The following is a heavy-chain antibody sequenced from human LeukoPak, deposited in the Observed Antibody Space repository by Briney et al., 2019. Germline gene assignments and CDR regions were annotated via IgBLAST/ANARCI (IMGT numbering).Heavy chain of an antibody. V-gene: IGHV3-30*18. J-gene: IGHJ6*02. Sequence: GGSPRLSCAASGFTFSSYGMHWVRQAPGKGLEWVAVISYDGSNKYYADSVKGRFTISRDNSKNTLYLQMNSLRAEDTAVYYCAKTLRGMDVWGQGTTVTVSS. CDR2: ISYDGSNK. CDR1: GFTFSSYG. CDR3: AKTLRGMDV.